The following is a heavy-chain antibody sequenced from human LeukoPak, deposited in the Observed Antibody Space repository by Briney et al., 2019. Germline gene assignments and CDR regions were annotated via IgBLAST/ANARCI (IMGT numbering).Heavy chain of an antibody. CDR2: MNAGSGGT. CDR3: ARDVPGYSSEFDF. J-gene: IGHJ4*02. D-gene: IGHD6-19*01. V-gene: IGHV1-2*02. Sequence: ASVKVSCKASGYTFTAYFIHWVRQAPGQGLEWVGWMNAGSGGTNSAQKFQGRVTMTRDTSISTAYMELSRLTSDDTAVYYCARDVPGYSSEFDFWGQGTLVTVSS. CDR1: GYTFTAYF.